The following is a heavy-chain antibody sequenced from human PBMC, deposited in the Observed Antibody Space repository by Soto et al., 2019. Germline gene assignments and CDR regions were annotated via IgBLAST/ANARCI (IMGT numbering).Heavy chain of an antibody. CDR2: ISYDGSNK. CDR1: GFTFSSYA. Sequence: GGSLRLSCAASGFTFSSYAMHWVRQAPGKGLEWVAVISYDGSNKYYADSVKGRFTISRDNSKNTLYLQMNSLRAEDTAVYYCARGEYYDILTGQAAFDIWGQGTMVTVSS. CDR3: ARGEYYDILTGQAAFDI. D-gene: IGHD3-9*01. V-gene: IGHV3-30-3*01. J-gene: IGHJ3*02.